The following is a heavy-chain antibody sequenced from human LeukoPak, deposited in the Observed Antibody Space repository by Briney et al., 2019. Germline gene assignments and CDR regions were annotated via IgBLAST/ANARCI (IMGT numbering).Heavy chain of an antibody. Sequence: PGGSLRLSCAASGFRFSSYGMHWVRQAPGKGLEWVTVISYDGSNKYYADSVKGRFTISRDNSKNTLYLQMNSLRAEDTAVYYCARERIAVAGTSYYYYGMDVWGQGTTVTVSS. J-gene: IGHJ6*02. D-gene: IGHD6-19*01. CDR1: GFRFSSYG. CDR2: ISYDGSNK. CDR3: ARERIAVAGTSYYYYGMDV. V-gene: IGHV3-30*03.